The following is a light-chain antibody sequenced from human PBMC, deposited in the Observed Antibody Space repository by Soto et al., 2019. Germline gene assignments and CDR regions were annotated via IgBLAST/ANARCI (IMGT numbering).Light chain of an antibody. J-gene: IGLJ1*01. CDR1: SSNIGSNT. Sequence: QSVRTQPPSASGTPGQRVTISCSGSSSNIGSNTVNWYQQLPGTAPKLLIYNNNQRPSGVPDRFSGSKSGTSASLAISGLQSEDEADYYCAAWDDSLNGLVFGTGTKLT. CDR3: AAWDDSLNGLV. CDR2: NNN. V-gene: IGLV1-44*01.